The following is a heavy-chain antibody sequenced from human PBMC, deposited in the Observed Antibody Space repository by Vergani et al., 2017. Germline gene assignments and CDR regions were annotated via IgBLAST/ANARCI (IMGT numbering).Heavy chain of an antibody. Sequence: QVQLQQWGAGLVKPSQTLSLTCTVSGGSISSGSYYWSWIRQPAGKGLEWIGRIYTSGSTNYNPSLKSRVTISVDTSKNQFSLKLSSVTAADTAVYYCARVIAARVVPAKGGMDVWGQGTTVTVSS. D-gene: IGHD2-2*01. CDR3: ARVIAARVVPAKGGMDV. CDR2: IYTSGST. J-gene: IGHJ6*02. CDR1: GGSISSGSYY. V-gene: IGHV4-61*02.